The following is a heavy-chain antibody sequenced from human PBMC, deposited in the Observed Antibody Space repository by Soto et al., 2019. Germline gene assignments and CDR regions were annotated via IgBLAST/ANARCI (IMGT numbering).Heavy chain of an antibody. CDR2: INPNSGGT. J-gene: IGHJ6*02. CDR1: GYTFTAYY. CDR3: ARDCGLLQRYYYSSNGIDV. Sequence: ASVKGSCKASGYTFTAYYMYWVRQAPGQGLEWMGWINPNSGGTNYAQKFQSRVTMTRDTTITTAYMALPSPTSDNSAMYYCARDCGLLQRYYYSSNGIDVRGEGTSVPAS. D-gene: IGHD2-21*01. V-gene: IGHV1-2*02.